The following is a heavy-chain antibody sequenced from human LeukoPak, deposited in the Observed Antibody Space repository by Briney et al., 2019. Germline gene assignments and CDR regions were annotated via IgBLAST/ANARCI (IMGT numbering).Heavy chain of an antibody. CDR2: TSWNSGTI. CDR1: GFTFDDYA. CDR3: AKDSRPRFDTSGWYSFDY. Sequence: GGSLRLSCAASGFTFDDYAMHWVRQAPGKGLEWVAGTSWNSGTIAYGDSVKGRFTISRDNAKDSLWLQMNSLRAEDMALYYCAKDSRPRFDTSGWYSFDYWGQGTLATVSS. J-gene: IGHJ4*02. D-gene: IGHD6-19*01. V-gene: IGHV3-9*03.